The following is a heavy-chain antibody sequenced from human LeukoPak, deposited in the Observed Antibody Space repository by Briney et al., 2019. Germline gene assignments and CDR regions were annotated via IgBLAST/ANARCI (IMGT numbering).Heavy chain of an antibody. CDR3: ARDSEWLGSGSGSELPY. D-gene: IGHD3-10*01. V-gene: IGHV1-18*04. Sequence: ASVKVSCKASGYTFTSYGISWVRQAPGQGLEWMGWISAYNGNTNYAQKLQGRVTMTTDTSTSTAYMELRSLRSDDTAVYYCARDSEWLGSGSGSELPYWGQGTLVTVSS. CDR2: ISAYNGNT. J-gene: IGHJ4*02. CDR1: GYTFTSYG.